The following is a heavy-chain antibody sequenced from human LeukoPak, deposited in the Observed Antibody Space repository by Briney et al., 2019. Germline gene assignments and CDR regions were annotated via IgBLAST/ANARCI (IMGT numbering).Heavy chain of an antibody. V-gene: IGHV4-39*07. Sequence: PSETLSLTCTVSGGSISSSSYYWGWIRQPPGRGLEWIGSIYYSGSTYYNPSLKSRVTISVDTSKNQFSLKLSSVTAADTAVYYCASQLEHWFDPWGQGTLVTVSS. CDR3: ASQLEHWFDP. J-gene: IGHJ5*02. CDR2: IYYSGST. CDR1: GGSISSSSYY. D-gene: IGHD1-1*01.